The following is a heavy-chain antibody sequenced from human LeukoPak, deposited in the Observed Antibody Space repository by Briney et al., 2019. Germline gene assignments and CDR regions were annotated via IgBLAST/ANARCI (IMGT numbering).Heavy chain of an antibody. CDR3: ARDNWNDVNFDY. CDR1: GFTFSSYS. J-gene: IGHJ4*02. D-gene: IGHD1-1*01. Sequence: PGGSLRLSCAASGFTFSSYSMNWVRQAPGKGLEWVSSISSSSSYIYYADSVKGRFTISRDNAKNSLYLQMNSLRAEDTAVYYCARDNWNDVNFDYWGQGTLVIVSS. CDR2: ISSSSSYI. V-gene: IGHV3-21*01.